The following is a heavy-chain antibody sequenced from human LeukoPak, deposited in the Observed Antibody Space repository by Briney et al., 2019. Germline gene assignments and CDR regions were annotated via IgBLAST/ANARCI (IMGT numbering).Heavy chain of an antibody. D-gene: IGHD5-24*01. CDR1: GGSISSYY. V-gene: IGHV4-59*01. J-gene: IGHJ4*02. CDR3: ARDERRRDGYNYAEV. CDR2: IYYSGST. Sequence: SETLSLTCTVSGGSISSYYWSWVRQPPGKGLEWIGYIYYSGSTNYNPSLKSRVTISVDTSKNHFSLKLSSVTAADAAVYYCARDERRRDGYNYAEVWGQGTLVTVSS.